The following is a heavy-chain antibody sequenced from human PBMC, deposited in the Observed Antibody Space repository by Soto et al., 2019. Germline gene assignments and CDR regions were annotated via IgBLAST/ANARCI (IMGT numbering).Heavy chain of an antibody. CDR2: IIPIFGTA. D-gene: IGHD2-2*01. CDR3: ARGPHISTSVYYFDY. CDR1: GGTFSSYA. J-gene: IGHJ4*02. V-gene: IGHV1-69*12. Sequence: QVQLVQSGAEVKKPGSSVKVSCKASGGTFSSYAISWVRQAPGQGLEWMGGIIPIFGTANYAQKFQGRVTIXEDXSXTTAYMELSSLRSEDTAVYYCARGPHISTSVYYFDYWGQGTLVTVSS.